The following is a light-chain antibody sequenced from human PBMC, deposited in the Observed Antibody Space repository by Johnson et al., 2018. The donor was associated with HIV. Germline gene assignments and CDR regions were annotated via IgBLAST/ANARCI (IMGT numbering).Light chain of an antibody. Sequence: QSVLTQPPSVSAAPGQKVTISCSGSSSNIENNYVSWYQKLPGTAPKLLIYDNNKRPSGIPDRFSGSKSGTSATLDITGLQTGDEADYYCASWDRSLTVGTVFGPGTRVTVL. CDR2: DNN. J-gene: IGLJ1*01. V-gene: IGLV1-51*01. CDR3: ASWDRSLTVGTV. CDR1: SSNIENNY.